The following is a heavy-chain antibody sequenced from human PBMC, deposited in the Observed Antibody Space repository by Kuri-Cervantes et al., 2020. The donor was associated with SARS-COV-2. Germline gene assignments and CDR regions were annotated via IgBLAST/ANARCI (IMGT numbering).Heavy chain of an antibody. Sequence: GGSLRLSCAASGFTFSSYWMSWVRQAAGKGLEWVANIKQGGSEKYYVDSVKGRFTITRANAKNSLYLQMNSLRAEDTVVYYCARGSVVVPAASYFYYGIDVWGQGNTVTVSS. CDR3: ARGSVVVPAASYFYYGIDV. J-gene: IGHJ6*02. CDR2: IKQGGSEK. V-gene: IGHV3-7*05. D-gene: IGHD2-2*01. CDR1: GFTFSSYW.